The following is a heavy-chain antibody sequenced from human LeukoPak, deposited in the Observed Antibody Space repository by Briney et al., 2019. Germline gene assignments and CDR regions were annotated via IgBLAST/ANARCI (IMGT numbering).Heavy chain of an antibody. CDR2: IRSDATNE. J-gene: IGHJ4*02. Sequence: GGSLRLSCVASGFTFSDYAMHWVRQAPGKGLEWVAFIRSDATNEYYSDSVRGRFTISRDNSKNTLYLQMSSLRIGDTSTYYCAEGSAGSFDRRYPRGPLDYWGQGTLVTVSS. D-gene: IGHD3-10*01. CDR3: AEGSAGSFDRRYPRGPLDY. V-gene: IGHV3-30*02. CDR1: GFTFSDYA.